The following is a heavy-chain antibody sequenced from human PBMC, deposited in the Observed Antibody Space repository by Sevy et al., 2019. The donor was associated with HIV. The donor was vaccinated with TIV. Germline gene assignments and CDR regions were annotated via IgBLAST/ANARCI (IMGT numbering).Heavy chain of an antibody. CDR2: IWYDGSNK. J-gene: IGHJ4*02. CDR1: GFTFSSYG. D-gene: IGHD6-6*01. V-gene: IGHV3-33*01. CDR3: ARESWSSIAARPGGFDY. Sequence: GGSLRLSCAASGFTFSSYGMHWVRQAPGKGLEWVAVIWYDGSNKYYADSVKGRFTISRDNSKNTLYLQMNSLRAEDTAVYYCARESWSSIAARPGGFDYWGQGTLVTVSS.